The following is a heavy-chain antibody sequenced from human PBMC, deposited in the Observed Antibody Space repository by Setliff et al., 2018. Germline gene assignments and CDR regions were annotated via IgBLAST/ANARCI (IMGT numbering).Heavy chain of an antibody. D-gene: IGHD2-15*01. CDR1: GYTFTGYY. Sequence: ASVKVSCKASGYTFTGYYLHWVRQAPGQGLEWMGWISPNSGNTNYAQKLQGRVTMTTDTSTSTAYMELRSLRSDDTAVYYCARDLVGYCSGGSCYDWDYWGQGTLVTVSS. V-gene: IGHV1-18*04. CDR2: ISPNSGNT. J-gene: IGHJ4*02. CDR3: ARDLVGYCSGGSCYDWDY.